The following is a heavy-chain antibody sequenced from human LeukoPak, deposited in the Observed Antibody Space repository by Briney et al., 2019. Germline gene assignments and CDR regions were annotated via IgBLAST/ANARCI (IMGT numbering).Heavy chain of an antibody. D-gene: IGHD3-10*01. J-gene: IGHJ4*02. V-gene: IGHV3-74*01. CDR2: ISSDGSST. CDR3: ARLLVYASGAEAFDY. Sequence: SGGSLRLSCAASGFTFSSYWMHWVRQAPGKGLVWVSRISSDGSSTSYADSVKGRFTISRDNAKNSLYLQMNRLRAEDTALYYCARLLVYASGAEAFDYWGQGTLVTVSS. CDR1: GFTFSSYW.